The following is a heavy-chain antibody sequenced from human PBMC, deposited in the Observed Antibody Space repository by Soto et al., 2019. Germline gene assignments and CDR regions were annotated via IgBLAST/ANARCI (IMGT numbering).Heavy chain of an antibody. J-gene: IGHJ4*02. CDR3: AHRPDIVVVTAPLFDS. Sequence: QITLKESGPTLVKPTQTLTLTCTFSGFSLSTSGVGVGWIRQPPGKALEWLALIYWDDDKRYSPSLKSRLTITKDTSKNQVVLTMTNMDPVDTATYYCAHRPDIVVVTAPLFDSWGQGTLVTVSS. D-gene: IGHD2-21*02. CDR1: GFSLSTSGVG. V-gene: IGHV2-5*02. CDR2: IYWDDDK.